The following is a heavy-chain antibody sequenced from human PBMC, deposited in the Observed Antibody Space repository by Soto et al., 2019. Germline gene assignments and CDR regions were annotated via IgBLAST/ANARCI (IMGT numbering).Heavy chain of an antibody. Sequence: EASVKVSCKASGYTFTSYDISWVRQAPGQGLEWMGGIIPIFGTANYAQKFQGRVTITADESTSTAYMELSSLRSEDTAVYYCARDRGSRQYFDYWGQGTLVTVSS. CDR2: IIPIFGTA. CDR3: ARDRGSRQYFDY. D-gene: IGHD5-12*01. J-gene: IGHJ4*02. CDR1: GYTFTSYD. V-gene: IGHV1-69*13.